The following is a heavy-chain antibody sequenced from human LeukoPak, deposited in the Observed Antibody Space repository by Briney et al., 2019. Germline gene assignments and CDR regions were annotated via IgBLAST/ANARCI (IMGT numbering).Heavy chain of an antibody. CDR1: GGSISSGGYY. V-gene: IGHV4-31*03. Sequence: SQTLSLTCTVSGGSISSGGYYWSWIRQHPGKGLEWIGYFYYSGSTSYNPSLKSRVSISVDTSKNQLSLKLTSVTAADTAVYFCARGPTGSSPFDYWGQGALVTVSS. D-gene: IGHD1-26*01. CDR3: ARGPTGSSPFDY. CDR2: FYYSGST. J-gene: IGHJ4*02.